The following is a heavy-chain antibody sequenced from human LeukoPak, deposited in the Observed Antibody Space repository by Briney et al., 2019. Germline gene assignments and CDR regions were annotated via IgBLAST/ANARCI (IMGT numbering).Heavy chain of an antibody. D-gene: IGHD3-22*01. V-gene: IGHV1-18*01. CDR1: GYTFTSYG. CDR3: ARVTTFSGSYYFDY. Sequence: ASVKVSCKASGYTFTSYGISWVRQAPGQGLEWMGWISAYNGNTNYAQQLQGRVTMTTDTSTSTAYMELRSLGSDDTAVYYCARVTTFSGSYYFDYWGQGTLVTVSS. J-gene: IGHJ4*02. CDR2: ISAYNGNT.